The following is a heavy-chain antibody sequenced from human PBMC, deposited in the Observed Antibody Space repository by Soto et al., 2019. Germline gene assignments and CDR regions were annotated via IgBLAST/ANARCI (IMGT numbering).Heavy chain of an antibody. CDR3: ARVEYSSSLRSYYYYGMDV. CDR2: TYYRSKWYN. J-gene: IGHJ6*02. D-gene: IGHD6-6*01. V-gene: IGHV6-1*01. Sequence: QTLSLTCAISGDSVSSNSAAWNWIRQSPSRGLEWLGRTYYRSKWYNDYAVSVKSRITINPDTSKNQFSLQLNSVTPEDTAVYYCARVEYSSSLRSYYYYGMDVWGQGTTVTVSS. CDR1: GDSVSSNSAA.